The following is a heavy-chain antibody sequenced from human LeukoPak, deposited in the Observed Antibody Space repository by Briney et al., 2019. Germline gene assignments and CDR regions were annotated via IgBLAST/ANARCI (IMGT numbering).Heavy chain of an antibody. D-gene: IGHD1-7*01. CDR1: GYTFTSYD. CDR3: ARRVDWNYYCYYYYGMDV. J-gene: IGHJ6*02. V-gene: IGHV1-8*01. Sequence: ASVKVSCKASGYTFTSYDINWVRQATGQGLEWMRWMNPNSGNTGYAQKFQGRVTMTRNTSISTAYMELSSLRSEDTAVYYCARRVDWNYYCYYYYGMDVWGQGTTVTVSS. CDR2: MNPNSGNT.